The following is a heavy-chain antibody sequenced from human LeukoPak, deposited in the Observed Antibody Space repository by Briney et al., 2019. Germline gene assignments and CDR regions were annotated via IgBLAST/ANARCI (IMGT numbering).Heavy chain of an antibody. CDR3: ARDLEESDMITFGGVIVYYFDY. J-gene: IGHJ4*02. D-gene: IGHD3-16*02. V-gene: IGHV3-21*01. Sequence: GGSLRLSCAASGFTFSSYSMNWVRQAPGKGLEGVSSISSSSSYIYYADSVKGRFTISRDNAKNSLYLQMNSLRAEDTAVYYCARDLEESDMITFGGVIVYYFDYWGQGTLVTVSS. CDR2: ISSSSSYI. CDR1: GFTFSSYS.